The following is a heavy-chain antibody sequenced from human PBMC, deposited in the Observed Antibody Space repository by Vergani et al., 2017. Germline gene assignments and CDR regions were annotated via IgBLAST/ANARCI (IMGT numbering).Heavy chain of an antibody. Sequence: QVQLVQSGAEVKKPGASVKVSCKASGYTFTGYYMHWVRQAPGQGREWMGWINPNSGGTNYAQKFQGRVTMTRDTSISTAYMELSRLRSDATAVYYCARGALEEIGYYYYYMDVWGKGTTVTVSS. V-gene: IGHV1-2*02. CDR2: INPNSGGT. J-gene: IGHJ6*03. CDR3: ARGALEEIGYYYYYMDV. CDR1: GYTFTGYY.